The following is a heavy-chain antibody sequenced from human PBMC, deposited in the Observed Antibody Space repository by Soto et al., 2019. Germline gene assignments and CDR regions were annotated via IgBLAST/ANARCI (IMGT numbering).Heavy chain of an antibody. Sequence: SETLSLTCTVSGGSISSGDYYWSWIRQPPGKGLEWIGYIYYSGSTYYNPSLKSRVTISVDTSKNQFSLKLSSVTAADTAVYYCARGEQSASRKCYYDSSGYYQNFDYWGQGTLVTVSS. CDR3: ARGEQSASRKCYYDSSGYYQNFDY. CDR2: IYYSGST. V-gene: IGHV4-30-4*01. J-gene: IGHJ4*02. D-gene: IGHD3-22*01. CDR1: GGSISSGDYY.